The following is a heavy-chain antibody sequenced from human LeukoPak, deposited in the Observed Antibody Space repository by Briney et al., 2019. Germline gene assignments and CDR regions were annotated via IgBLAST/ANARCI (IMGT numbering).Heavy chain of an antibody. J-gene: IGHJ3*01. CDR2: VYYTGST. D-gene: IGHD3-10*01. Sequence: SETLSQICTEAGGSIWSYYWSWIRQPPGKGLEWIGYVYYTGSTNYNPSLKSRVTISLDTSKNQFSLKLSSVTAADTAVYYCARDRGVGGSAAIDAFDVCDPAMMTTVSS. CDR3: ARDRGVGGSAAIDAFDV. V-gene: IGHV4-59*01. CDR1: GGSIWSYY.